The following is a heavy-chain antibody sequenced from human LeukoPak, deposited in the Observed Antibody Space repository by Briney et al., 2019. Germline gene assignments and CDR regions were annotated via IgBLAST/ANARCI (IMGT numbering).Heavy chain of an antibody. Sequence: PSETLSLTCTVSGVAISSYYWSWIRQPPRKGLEWIGGIYHGGSTNCNPSLKGRVTISVDRSNNQFSLRLTSVTAADTAVYYCARGEEHGSGTVHFDYWGQGTLVTVSS. CDR1: GVAISSYY. V-gene: IGHV4-59*12. D-gene: IGHD3-10*01. J-gene: IGHJ4*02. CDR3: ARGEEHGSGTVHFDY. CDR2: IYHGGST.